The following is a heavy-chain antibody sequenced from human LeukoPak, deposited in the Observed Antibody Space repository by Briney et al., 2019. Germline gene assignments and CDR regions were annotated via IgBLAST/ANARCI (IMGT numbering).Heavy chain of an antibody. CDR1: GGTFSSYA. D-gene: IGHD2-21*01. Sequence: SVKVSCKASGGTFSSYAISWVRQAPGQGLEWMGGIIPIFGTANYAQKFQGRVTITADESTSTAYMELSSLRSEDTAVYYCARLSLVYCGGDCYYNPYYFDYWGQGTLVTVSS. CDR3: ARLSLVYCGGDCYYNPYYFDY. V-gene: IGHV1-69*13. J-gene: IGHJ4*02. CDR2: IIPIFGTA.